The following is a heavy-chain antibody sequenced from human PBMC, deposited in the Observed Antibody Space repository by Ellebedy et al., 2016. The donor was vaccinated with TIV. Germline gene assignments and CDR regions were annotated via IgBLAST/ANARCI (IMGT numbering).Heavy chain of an antibody. Sequence: GGSLRPSCAASGFTFRNAWMSWVRQAPGKGLEWVGRIKSKTDGGTTDYAAPAKGRFTISRDDSKNTLYLQMNSLTTEDTAVYYCTTCSGWYRVFDYWGQGTLVTVSS. CDR1: GFTFRNAW. CDR2: IKSKTDGGTT. CDR3: TTCSGWYRVFDY. D-gene: IGHD6-19*01. J-gene: IGHJ4*02. V-gene: IGHV3-15*01.